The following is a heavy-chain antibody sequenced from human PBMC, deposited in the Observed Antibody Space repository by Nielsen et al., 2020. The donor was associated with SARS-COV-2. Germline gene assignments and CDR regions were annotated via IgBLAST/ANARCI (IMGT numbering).Heavy chain of an antibody. V-gene: IGHV4-30-4*08. Sequence: TLSPTCTVSGGSINSGVYYWNWVRQPPGRGREWIGYIYYSGTTYYNPSHESRATISVATSKSQFSLKLRSVTAADTAVYYCARATMTDADAFDFWGQGAMVSVSS. J-gene: IGHJ3*01. CDR1: GGSINSGVYY. CDR2: IYYSGTT. CDR3: ARATMTDADAFDF. D-gene: IGHD4-17*01.